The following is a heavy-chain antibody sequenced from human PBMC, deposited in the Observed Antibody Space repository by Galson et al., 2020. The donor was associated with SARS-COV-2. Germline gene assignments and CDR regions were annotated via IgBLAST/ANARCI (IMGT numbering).Heavy chain of an antibody. D-gene: IGHD1-26*01. CDR1: GYTFTTYG. CDR3: ARVVGATPSDY. J-gene: IGHJ4*02. CDR2: ISAYNGNT. V-gene: IGHV1-18*01. Sequence: ASVKVSCKASGYTFTTYGFIWVRQAPGQGLEWMGWISAYNGNTNYPQRLQGRVTMTTDTSTSTAYMELTSLRSDDTAVYYCARVVGATPSDYWGQGTRVIVSS.